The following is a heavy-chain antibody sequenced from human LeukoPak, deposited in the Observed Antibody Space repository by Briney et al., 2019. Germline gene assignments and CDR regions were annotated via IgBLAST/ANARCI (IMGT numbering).Heavy chain of an antibody. Sequence: PGGSLRLSCAASGFTFSSYAMSWVRQAPGKGLEWVSGISGSGGSTYYEDSVKGRFTISRDDSKNTLYLQVNSLRAEDTAVYYCAKDRRLRVTQWDAFDYWGQGTLVTVSS. CDR3: AKDRRLRVTQWDAFDY. CDR2: ISGSGGST. CDR1: GFTFSSYA. V-gene: IGHV3-23*01. J-gene: IGHJ4*02. D-gene: IGHD1-26*01.